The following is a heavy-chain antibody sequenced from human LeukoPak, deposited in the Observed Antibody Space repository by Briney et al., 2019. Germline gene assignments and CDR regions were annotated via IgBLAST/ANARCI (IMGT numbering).Heavy chain of an antibody. V-gene: IGHV3-23*01. J-gene: IGHJ4*02. D-gene: IGHD3-10*01. CDR2: ISGSGGST. CDR1: GFTFSSYA. Sequence: GGSLRLSCAASGFTFSSYAMRWVPQAPGKGLEWISSISGSGGSTNSADSVKGRFTISRDNSKNTLYLQMNSLRAEDTAVYYCAKEANLAGYFDYWGQGTLVTVSS. CDR3: AKEANLAGYFDY.